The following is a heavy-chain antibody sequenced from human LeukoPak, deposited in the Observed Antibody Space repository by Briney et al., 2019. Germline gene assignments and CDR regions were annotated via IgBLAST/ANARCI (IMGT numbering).Heavy chain of an antibody. CDR1: GFTFRTYA. D-gene: IGHD3-10*01. J-gene: IGHJ4*02. CDR3: AKDSDTNLWFGELFY. Sequence: PGGSLRLSCAASGFTFRTYAMSWVRQAPGKGLEWVAAINGGGGNTNYADSVKGRFTISRDHSRDTLYLQMNSLRAEDTAVYYCAKDSDTNLWFGELFYWGQGTLVTVSS. CDR2: INGGGGNT. V-gene: IGHV3-23*01.